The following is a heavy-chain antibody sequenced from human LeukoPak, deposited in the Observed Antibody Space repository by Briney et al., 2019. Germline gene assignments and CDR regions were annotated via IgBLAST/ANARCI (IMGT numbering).Heavy chain of an antibody. CDR3: VSGSLQSGYNFDY. CDR1: GFTFSNYW. CDR2: IKYDGSAT. J-gene: IGHJ4*02. D-gene: IGHD3-3*01. Sequence: GGSLRLSCAASGFTFSNYWMHWIRQVPGKGLVWVSLIKYDGSATNYADSVKGRFTISRDNAKNTLYLQMNSLRAEDTAVYYCVSGSLQSGYNFDYWGQGALVTVSS. V-gene: IGHV3-74*01.